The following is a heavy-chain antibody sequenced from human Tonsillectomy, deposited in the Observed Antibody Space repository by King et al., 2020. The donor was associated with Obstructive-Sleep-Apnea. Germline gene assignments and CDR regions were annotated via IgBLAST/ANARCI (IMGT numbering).Heavy chain of an antibody. CDR1: GGTFSSYA. CDR3: ARSYCSSTSCYELNYYYGMDV. CDR2: IIPILGIA. J-gene: IGHJ6*02. Sequence: QLVQSGAEVKKPGSSVKVSCQASGGTFSSYAISWVRQAPGQGLEWMGGIIPILGIANYAQKFQGRVTITADKSTSTAYMELSSLRSEDTAVYYCARSYCSSTSCYELNYYYGMDVWGQGTTVTVSS. D-gene: IGHD2-2*01. V-gene: IGHV1-69*10.